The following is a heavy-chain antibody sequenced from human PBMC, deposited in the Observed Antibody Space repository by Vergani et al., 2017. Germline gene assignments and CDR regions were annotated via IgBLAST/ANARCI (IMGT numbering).Heavy chain of an antibody. V-gene: IGHV3-23*01. Sequence: EVQLLESGGGLVQPGGSLRLSCAASGFTFSSYAMSWVRQAPGKGLEWVSAISGSGGSTYYADSVKGRFTISRDNSKNTLYLKMNSLRAEDTAVYYCSKATDYYDSSGTIDYWGQGTLVTVSS. CDR3: SKATDYYDSSGTIDY. CDR1: GFTFSSYA. D-gene: IGHD3-22*01. CDR2: ISGSGGST. J-gene: IGHJ4*02.